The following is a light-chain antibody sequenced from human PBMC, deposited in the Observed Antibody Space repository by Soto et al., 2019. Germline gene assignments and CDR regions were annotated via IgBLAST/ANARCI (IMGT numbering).Light chain of an antibody. CDR1: ESISSK. CDR3: HQYDTWPRT. J-gene: IGKJ1*01. V-gene: IGKV3-15*01. Sequence: EVVMTQSPATLSVSSGERATLSCRASESISSKLAWYQQRPGQAPRLLINDASTRATGVPARFSGSGSGTEFTLTISSLQSEDFAVYYCHQYDTWPRTFGQGTKVEMK. CDR2: DAS.